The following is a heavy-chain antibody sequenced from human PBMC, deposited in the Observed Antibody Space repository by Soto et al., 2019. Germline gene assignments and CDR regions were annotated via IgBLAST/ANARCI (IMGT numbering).Heavy chain of an antibody. J-gene: IGHJ3*02. Sequence: PGGSLRLSCAASGFTFSDYYMSWIRQAPGKGLEWVSYISSSGSTIYYADSVKGRFTISRDNAKNSLYLQMNSLRAEDTAVYYCARSYDILTGYRQTGDAFDIWGQGTMVTVSS. CDR3: ARSYDILTGYRQTGDAFDI. V-gene: IGHV3-11*01. CDR2: ISSSGSTI. CDR1: GFTFSDYY. D-gene: IGHD3-9*01.